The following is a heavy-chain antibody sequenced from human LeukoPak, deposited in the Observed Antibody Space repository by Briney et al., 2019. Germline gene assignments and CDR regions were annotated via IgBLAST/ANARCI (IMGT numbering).Heavy chain of an antibody. CDR2: IYYSGST. Sequence: PSETLSLTCTVSGGSINSYYWGWIRQPPGKGLEWIGSIYYSGSTYYNPSLKSRVTISVDTSKNQFSLKLSSVTAADTAVYYCARDASEYYYMDVWGKGTTVTVSS. CDR1: GGSINSYY. CDR3: ARDASEYYYMDV. D-gene: IGHD1-26*01. J-gene: IGHJ6*03. V-gene: IGHV4-39*07.